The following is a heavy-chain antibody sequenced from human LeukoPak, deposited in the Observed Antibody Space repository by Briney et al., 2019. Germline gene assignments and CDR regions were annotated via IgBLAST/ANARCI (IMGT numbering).Heavy chain of an antibody. CDR3: ARESPSGSGYYDDAFDI. CDR1: GGSIDSGGSS. CDR2: IYYSGST. V-gene: IGHV4-30-4*07. J-gene: IGHJ3*02. Sequence: SQTLSLTCAVSGGSIDSGGSSWSWIRQPPGKGLEWIGYIYYSGSTNYNPSLKSRVTISVDTSKNQFSLKLSSVTAADTAVYYCARESPSGSGYYDDAFDIWGQGTMVTVSS. D-gene: IGHD3-22*01.